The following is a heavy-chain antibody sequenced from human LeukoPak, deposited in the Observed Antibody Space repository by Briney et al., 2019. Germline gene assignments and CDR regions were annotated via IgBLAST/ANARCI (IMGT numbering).Heavy chain of an antibody. V-gene: IGHV3-23*01. J-gene: IGHJ4*02. CDR1: GFTFSSYA. CDR2: ISGSGGST. D-gene: IGHD2-2*01. Sequence: GGSLRLSCAASGFTFSSYAMSWVRQAPGKGLEWVLAISGSGGSTYYADSVKGRFTISRDNAKNSLYLQMNSLRAEDTAVYYCARFGYQLLLPAYDYWGQGTLVTVSS. CDR3: ARFGYQLLLPAYDY.